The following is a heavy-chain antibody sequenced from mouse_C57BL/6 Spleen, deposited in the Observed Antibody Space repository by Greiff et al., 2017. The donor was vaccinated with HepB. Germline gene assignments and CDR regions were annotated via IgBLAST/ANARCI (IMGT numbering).Heavy chain of an antibody. J-gene: IGHJ3*01. D-gene: IGHD2-4*01. CDR3: AISGDYDEAY. Sequence: QVQLQQSGAELARPGASVKLSCKASGYTFTSYGISWVKQRPGQGLEWIGRIHPSDSDTNYNQKFKGKATLTVDKSSSTAYMQLSSLTSEDSAVYYCAISGDYDEAYWGQGTLVTVSA. CDR1: GYTFTSYG. CDR2: IHPSDSDT. V-gene: IGHV1-74*01.